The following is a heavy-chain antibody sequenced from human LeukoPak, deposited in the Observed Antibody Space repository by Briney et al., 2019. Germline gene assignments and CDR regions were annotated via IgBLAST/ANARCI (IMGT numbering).Heavy chain of an antibody. Sequence: GASVKVSCKASGYSFTSYGISWVRQAPGQGLEWMGWISTYDANTNYALKLQGRVTLTTDTSTSTAYMELSRLRSDDTAVYYCAAITYYYYGMDVWGQGTTVTVSS. CDR1: GYSFTSYG. J-gene: IGHJ6*02. CDR3: AAITYYYYGMDV. V-gene: IGHV1-18*01. CDR2: ISTYDANT. D-gene: IGHD1-14*01.